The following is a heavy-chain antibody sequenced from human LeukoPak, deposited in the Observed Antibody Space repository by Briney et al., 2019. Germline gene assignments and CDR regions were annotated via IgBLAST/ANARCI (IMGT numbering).Heavy chain of an antibody. CDR2: IGSSGNAT. CDR1: GFTFSSSE. Sequence: GGSLRLSCAASGFTFSSSEMNWVRQAPGKGLEWVSYIGSSGNATYYADSVKGRFTISRDNAKNSLYLQMNSLRAEDTAVYYCARAKSGYWGQGTLVTVSS. J-gene: IGHJ4*02. V-gene: IGHV3-48*03. CDR3: ARAKSGY.